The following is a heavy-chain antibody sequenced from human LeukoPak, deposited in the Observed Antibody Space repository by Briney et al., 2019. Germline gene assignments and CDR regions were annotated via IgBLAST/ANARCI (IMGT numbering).Heavy chain of an antibody. CDR2: IYYSGST. Sequence: SETLSLSCTVSGGSISSYYWSWVRQPPGKGLEWIGYIYYSGSTNYNPSLKSRVTISVDTSKNQYSLKLSSVTGADTAVYYCATVGYYDSSGPGGWFDHWGQGTLVTVSS. J-gene: IGHJ5*02. D-gene: IGHD3-22*01. V-gene: IGHV4-59*12. CDR3: ATVGYYDSSGPGGWFDH. CDR1: GGSISSYY.